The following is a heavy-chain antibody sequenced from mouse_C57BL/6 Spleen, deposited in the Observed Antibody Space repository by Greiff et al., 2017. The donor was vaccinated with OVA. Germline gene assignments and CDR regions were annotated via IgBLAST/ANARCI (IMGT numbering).Heavy chain of an antibody. CDR2: IAPSDSYT. D-gene: IGHD1-1*01. J-gene: IGHJ2*01. CDR1: GYTFTSYW. CDR3: ARSGGSSTFDY. V-gene: IGHV1-50*01. Sequence: VQLQQPGAELVKPGASVKLSCKASGYTFTSYWMQWVKQRPGQGLEWIGEIAPSDSYTNYNQKFKGKSTLTVDTTSSTAYMQLSSLESEDSAVYYSARSGGSSTFDYWGQGTTLTVSS.